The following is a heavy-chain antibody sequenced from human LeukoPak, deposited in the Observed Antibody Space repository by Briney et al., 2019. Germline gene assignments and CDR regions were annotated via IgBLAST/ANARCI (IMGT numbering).Heavy chain of an antibody. D-gene: IGHD3-16*01. CDR2: TNSDGSST. Sequence: GGSLRLSCAASGFTFSSYWMHWVRQAPGKGLVWVSRTNSDGSSTSYADSVKGRFTISGDNAKNTLYLQMNSLRAEDTAVYYCATDWGDGYWGQGTLVTVSS. V-gene: IGHV3-74*01. CDR1: GFTFSSYW. J-gene: IGHJ4*02. CDR3: ATDWGDGY.